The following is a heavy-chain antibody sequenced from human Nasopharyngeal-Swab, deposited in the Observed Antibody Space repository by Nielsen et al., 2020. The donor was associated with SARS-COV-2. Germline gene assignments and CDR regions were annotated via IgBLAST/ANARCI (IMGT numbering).Heavy chain of an antibody. D-gene: IGHD2-15*01. V-gene: IGHV3-73*01. CDR3: TRCGGGCYSGRDY. Sequence: GESLKISCAASGFTFSDSAIHWVRQASGEGLEWVARIRSKGNNYATAYSASVKGRFIIFRADPTNTGYLQMNSLKTEDTAMYYCTRCGGGCYSGRDYWGQETLVTVSS. CDR1: GFTFSDSA. CDR2: IRSKGNNYAT. J-gene: IGHJ4*02.